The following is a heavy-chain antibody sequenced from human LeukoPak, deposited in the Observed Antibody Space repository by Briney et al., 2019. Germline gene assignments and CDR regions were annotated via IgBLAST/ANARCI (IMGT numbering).Heavy chain of an antibody. D-gene: IGHD2-2*01. V-gene: IGHV4-38-2*01. CDR3: ARSLSTAGIDY. Sequence: SETLSLTCAVSGYSISSGRYWGWIRLPPGKGLEWIGSIYHSGSTYYNPSLKSRVTISVDTSKNQFSLNLRSVTAADTAVYYCARSLSTAGIDYWGQGTLVTVSS. CDR2: IYHSGST. J-gene: IGHJ4*02. CDR1: GYSISSGRY.